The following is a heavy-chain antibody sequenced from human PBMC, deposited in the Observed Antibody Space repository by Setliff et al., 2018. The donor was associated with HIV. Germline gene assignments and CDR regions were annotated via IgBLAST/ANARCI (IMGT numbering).Heavy chain of an antibody. CDR3: ARHGLLWFGAGYNWFDP. J-gene: IGHJ5*02. Sequence: SETLSLTCAVYGGSFSDYYWSWIRQPPGKGLEWIGEINHSGSTNYNPSLKRRVTISVDTSKNQFSLKLSSVTAADTAVYYCARHGLLWFGAGYNWFDPWGQGTLVTVSS. CDR1: GGSFSDYY. CDR2: INHSGST. D-gene: IGHD3-10*01. V-gene: IGHV4-34*01.